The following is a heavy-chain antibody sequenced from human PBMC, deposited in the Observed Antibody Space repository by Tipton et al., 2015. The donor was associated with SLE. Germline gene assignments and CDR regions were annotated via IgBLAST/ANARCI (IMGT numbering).Heavy chain of an antibody. Sequence: TLSLTCTVSNGSINYYHWSWIRQPPGKGLEWIGWIYSSGTTSHNPPLKSRVTLSVDTSKNQFSLKLSSVTAADTAVYYCARHPKRESGSQFLFDYWGQGTLVTVSS. CDR3: ARHPKRESGSQFLFDY. CDR1: NGSINYYH. CDR2: IYSSGTT. D-gene: IGHD2-21*01. J-gene: IGHJ4*02. V-gene: IGHV4-4*09.